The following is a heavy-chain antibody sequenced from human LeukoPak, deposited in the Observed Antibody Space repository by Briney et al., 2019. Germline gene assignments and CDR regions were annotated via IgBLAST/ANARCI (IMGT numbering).Heavy chain of an antibody. Sequence: GGSLRLSCEAPGFTFSSYGMHWVRQAPGKGLEWVAVIWYDGSNKYYADSVKGQFTISRDNSKNTLYLQMNSLRAEDTAVYYCARGGYCSSTSCYGTAYFDYWGQGTLVTVSS. J-gene: IGHJ4*02. V-gene: IGHV3-33*01. D-gene: IGHD2-2*01. CDR3: ARGGYCSSTSCYGTAYFDY. CDR1: GFTFSSYG. CDR2: IWYDGSNK.